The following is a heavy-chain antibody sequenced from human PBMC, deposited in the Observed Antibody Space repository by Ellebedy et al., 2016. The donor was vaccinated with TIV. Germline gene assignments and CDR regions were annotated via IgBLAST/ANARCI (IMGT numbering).Heavy chain of an antibody. CDR1: GFMFNEYS. Sequence: GESLKISCAASGFMFNEYSMNWLRQAPNKGPEWVAYITNTGATIHYAESVKGRFTISRDNTKKSIYLQMDRLRSEDTAVYYCGRGIEYASGDWGQGTLVTVPS. CDR3: GRGIEYASGD. J-gene: IGHJ4*02. CDR2: ITNTGATI. V-gene: IGHV3-48*04. D-gene: IGHD6-19*01.